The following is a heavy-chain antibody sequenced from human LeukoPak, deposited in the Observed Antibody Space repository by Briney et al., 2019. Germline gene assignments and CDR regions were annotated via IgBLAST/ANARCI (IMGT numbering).Heavy chain of an antibody. J-gene: IGHJ4*02. CDR1: GYSFTSYW. V-gene: IGHV5-51*01. Sequence: GESLKISCKGSGYSFTSYWIGWVRQMSRKGLEWMGIIYPGDSDTRYSPSFQGQVTISADKSISTAYLQWSSLKASDTAMYYCARQVVAAAGIGGFDYWGQGTLVTVSS. CDR3: ARQVVAAAGIGGFDY. D-gene: IGHD6-13*01. CDR2: IYPGDSDT.